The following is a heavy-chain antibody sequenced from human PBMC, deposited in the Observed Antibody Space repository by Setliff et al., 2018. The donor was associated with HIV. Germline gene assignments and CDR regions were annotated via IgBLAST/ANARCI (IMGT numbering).Heavy chain of an antibody. Sequence: SETLSLTCIVSGGSISSGSYYWTWIRQPAGKGLEWIGQIYTSGSTNYNPSLESRVSMSIDTSKNEFSLKLSSVTAADTALYYCARDRDYGGNRDAFDIWGQGIMVTVSS. V-gene: IGHV4-61*09. D-gene: IGHD4-17*01. CDR1: GGSISSGSYY. CDR3: ARDRDYGGNRDAFDI. J-gene: IGHJ3*02. CDR2: IYTSGST.